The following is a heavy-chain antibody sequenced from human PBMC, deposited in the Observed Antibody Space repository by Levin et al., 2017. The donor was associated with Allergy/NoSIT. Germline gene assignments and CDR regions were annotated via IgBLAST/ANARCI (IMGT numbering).Heavy chain of an antibody. J-gene: IGHJ5*02. V-gene: IGHV4-59*01. CDR1: GSTTSLFY. D-gene: IGHD3-16*01. Sequence: SQTLSLTCAVSGSTTSLFYWNWIRQTPGKGLEWIGYINHSGSTKYNPSLKSRVTISLDKSKNQFSLLLTSVTAADTAVYYCARDTGGWYFDRWGQGTLVTVSS. CDR2: INHSGST. CDR3: ARDTGGWYFDR.